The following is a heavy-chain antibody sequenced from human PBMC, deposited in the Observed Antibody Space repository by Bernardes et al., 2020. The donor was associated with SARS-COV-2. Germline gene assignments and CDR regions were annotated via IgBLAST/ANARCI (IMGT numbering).Heavy chain of an antibody. D-gene: IGHD2-15*01. Sequence: VGSLRLSCAASGFTISDYYMTWIRQAPGKGLEWVSHISGSSDYTNYADSVKGRFTISRDNAKNSLYLQMNSLRAEDTAVYYCARPGRYCSGGGCYGGYYFYYMDVWGKGTTVIVSS. J-gene: IGHJ6*03. CDR2: ISGSSDYT. CDR1: GFTISDYY. V-gene: IGHV3-11*03. CDR3: ARPGRYCSGGGCYGGYYFYYMDV.